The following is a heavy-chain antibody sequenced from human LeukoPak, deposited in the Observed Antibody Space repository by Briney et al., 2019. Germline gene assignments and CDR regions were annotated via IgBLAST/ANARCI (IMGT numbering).Heavy chain of an antibody. CDR3: ASSHSDYGDYYSDY. CDR2: IYYSGST. D-gene: IGHD4-17*01. V-gene: IGHV4-59*01. J-gene: IGHJ4*02. CDR1: GGSISSYY. Sequence: PSETLSLTCTVSGGSISSYYWSWIRQPPGKGLEWIGYIYYSGSTNYNPSLKSRVTISVDTSKNQFSLKLSSVTAADTAVYYCASSHSDYGDYYSDYWGLGTLVTVSS.